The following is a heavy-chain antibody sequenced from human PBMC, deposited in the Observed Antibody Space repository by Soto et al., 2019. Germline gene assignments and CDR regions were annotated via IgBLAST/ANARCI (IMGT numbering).Heavy chain of an antibody. J-gene: IGHJ5*02. V-gene: IGHV6-1*01. CDR2: TYYRSKWYN. Sequence: QVQLQQSGPGLVKPSQTLSLTCAISGDSVSSNSAAWNWIRQSPSSGLEWLGRTYYRSKWYNDSAVSVKSRTTSNPGTTKNQCSLQLNSVTPEDTAVYYCARASAYSGSYLDWFDPWGQGTLVTVSS. CDR1: GDSVSSNSAA. CDR3: ARASAYSGSYLDWFDP. D-gene: IGHD1-26*01.